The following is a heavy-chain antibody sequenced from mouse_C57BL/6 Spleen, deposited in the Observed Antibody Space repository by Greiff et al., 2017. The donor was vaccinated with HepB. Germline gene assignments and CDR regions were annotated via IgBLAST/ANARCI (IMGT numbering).Heavy chain of an antibody. D-gene: IGHD1-1*01. CDR3: ARPSYYGSSYWCAY. V-gene: IGHV1-55*01. CDR2: IYPGSGST. CDR1: GYTFTSYW. J-gene: IGHJ3*01. Sequence: VQLQQPGAELVKPGASVKMSCKASGYTFTSYWITWVKQRPGQGLEWIGDIYPGSGSTNYNEKFKSKATLTVETSSSTAYMQLSSLTSEDSAVYYCARPSYYGSSYWCAYWGQGTLVTVSA.